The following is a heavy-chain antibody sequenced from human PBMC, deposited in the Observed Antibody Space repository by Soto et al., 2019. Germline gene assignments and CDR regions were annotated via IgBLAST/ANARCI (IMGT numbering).Heavy chain of an antibody. Sequence: GGSLRLSCEASGFTFSKFDMHWIRQPTGKGLEWVSTIGISGDTYYAVSVKGRFTISRDNAKNSLSLQMNSLRAGDTALYFCARGQEVGAHFFDSWGQGXQVTVPS. CDR1: GFTFSKFD. CDR3: ARGQEVGAHFFDS. J-gene: IGHJ4*02. CDR2: IGISGDT. V-gene: IGHV3-13*04. D-gene: IGHD2-15*01.